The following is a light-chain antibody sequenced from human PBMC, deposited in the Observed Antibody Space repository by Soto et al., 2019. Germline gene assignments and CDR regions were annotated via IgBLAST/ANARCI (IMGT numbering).Light chain of an antibody. Sequence: SSELTQAPSVSVAPGQTASITCGGDSIGSKSVHWYQQKPGQAPKLVVFDDSDRPSGIPERFSGSNSGNTATLAISRVEVGDEADYYCQVWGGTSDHVVFGGGTKLTVL. J-gene: IGLJ2*01. CDR3: QVWGGTSDHVV. CDR1: SIGSKS. CDR2: DDS. V-gene: IGLV3-21*02.